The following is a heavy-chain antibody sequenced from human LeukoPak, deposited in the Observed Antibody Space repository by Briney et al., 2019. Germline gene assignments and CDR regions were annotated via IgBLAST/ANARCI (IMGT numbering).Heavy chain of an antibody. D-gene: IGHD3-22*01. V-gene: IGHV1-2*02. CDR1: GYTFTGYY. CDR3: AREVWYDSSGGNWFDP. CDR2: INPNSGGT. J-gene: IGHJ5*02. Sequence: GASVTVSCKASGYTFTGYYMHWVRQAPGQGGEWMGWINPNSGGTNYAQKFQGRVTMTRDTSISTAYMELSRPRSDDTAVYYCAREVWYDSSGGNWFDPWGQGTLVTVSS.